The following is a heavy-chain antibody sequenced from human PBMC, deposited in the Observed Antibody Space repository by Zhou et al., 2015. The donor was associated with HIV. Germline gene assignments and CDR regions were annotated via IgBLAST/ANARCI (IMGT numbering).Heavy chain of an antibody. Sequence: QVQLVQSGAEVKKPGSSVKVSCKASGGTFSSYAISWVRQAPGQGLEWMGGIIPIFGTANYAQKFQGRVTITADESTSTAYMELSSLRSEDTAVYYCARAGDYGSGSYPTRYYFDYWGQGTLVTVSS. CDR3: ARAGDYGSGSYPTRYYFDY. V-gene: IGHV1-69*01. J-gene: IGHJ4*02. D-gene: IGHD3-10*01. CDR1: GGTFSSYA. CDR2: IIPIFGTA.